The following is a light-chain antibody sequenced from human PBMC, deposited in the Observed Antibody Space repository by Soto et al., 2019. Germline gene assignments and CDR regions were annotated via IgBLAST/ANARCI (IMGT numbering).Light chain of an antibody. J-gene: IGLJ2*01. CDR1: SSDVDFYKY. CDR3: SSFTGSSTLV. Sequence: QSALTQPASVSGSPGQSITISCTGTSSDVDFYKYVSWYQYHADKAPKLMIFEVSNRPSGVSHRFSGSKSGNTASLTISGLQAEDEADYYCSSFTGSSTLVFGGGTQLTVL. V-gene: IGLV2-14*01. CDR2: EVS.